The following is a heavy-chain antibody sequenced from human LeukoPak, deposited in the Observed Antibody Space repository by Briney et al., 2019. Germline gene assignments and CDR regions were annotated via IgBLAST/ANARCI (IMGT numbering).Heavy chain of an antibody. D-gene: IGHD6-13*01. CDR2: INSDGSST. V-gene: IGHV3-74*01. Sequence: PGGSLRLSCAASGFTFSTSWMHWVRQAPGKGLVWVSRINSDGSSTSYADSVKGRFTISRDNAKNTLYLQMNSLRAEDTAVYYCARGSIAAAGTWFDPWGQGTLVTVSS. CDR3: ARGSIAAAGTWFDP. J-gene: IGHJ5*02. CDR1: GFTFSTSW.